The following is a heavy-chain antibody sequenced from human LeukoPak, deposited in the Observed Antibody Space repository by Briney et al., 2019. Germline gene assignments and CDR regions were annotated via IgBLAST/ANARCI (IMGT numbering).Heavy chain of an antibody. CDR3: AKSFGVVYSNYVSWFDP. Sequence: SETLSLTCAVYGGSFSGYYWSWIRQPPGKGLEWIGEINHSGNTNYNPSLKSRVTISVDTSKNQFSLKLSSVTAADTAVYYCAKSFGVVYSNYVSWFDPWGQGTLVTVSS. D-gene: IGHD4-11*01. V-gene: IGHV4-34*01. CDR2: INHSGNT. J-gene: IGHJ5*02. CDR1: GGSFSGYY.